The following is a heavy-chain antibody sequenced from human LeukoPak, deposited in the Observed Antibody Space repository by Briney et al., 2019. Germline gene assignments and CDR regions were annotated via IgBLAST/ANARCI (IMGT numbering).Heavy chain of an antibody. CDR2: ISNDGSEK. V-gene: IGHV3-30*04. Sequence: PGRSLRPSCAASGFTFSSYVMHWVRQAPGKGLECVAVISNDGSEKYYADSVKGRFTISRDNSKNTLYLQMNSLGPEDTALYYCARDGGFTRGWTYGAGDYWGQGTLVAVSS. CDR1: GFTFSSYV. D-gene: IGHD3-10*01. J-gene: IGHJ4*02. CDR3: ARDGGFTRGWTYGAGDY.